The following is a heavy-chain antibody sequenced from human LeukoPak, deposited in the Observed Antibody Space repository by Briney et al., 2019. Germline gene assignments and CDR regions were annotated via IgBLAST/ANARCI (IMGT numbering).Heavy chain of an antibody. CDR3: TRRNYCDSSGYYNN. V-gene: IGHV4-4*02. CDR2: IHQSGST. CDR1: GGSISSDNW. J-gene: IGHJ4*02. D-gene: IGHD3-22*01. Sequence: PSGTLSLTCAVSGGSISSDNWWSLVRQPPGEGVGWGGKIHQSGSTNYNPSLKSRVTITVDKSKSQFYLKLGSVTAADTAVYYCTRRNYCDSSGYYNNWGRGTLVTVSS.